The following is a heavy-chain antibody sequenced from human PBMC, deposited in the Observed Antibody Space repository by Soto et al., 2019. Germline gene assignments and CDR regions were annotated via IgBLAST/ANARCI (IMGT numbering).Heavy chain of an antibody. CDR1: GGSLGGSG. Sequence: PSETLSLTCSVSGGSLGGSGWNWIRRPPGKGLEWIGYIDNTGTTNYNPSLKTRLTMSLDTSKNQFSLKLNSVTAADTTVYYCEREDYGLFHNPSPPGGRGTLLPFS. CDR2: IDNTGTT. CDR3: EREDYGLFHNPSPP. V-gene: IGHV4-59*01. D-gene: IGHD4-17*01. J-gene: IGHJ5*02.